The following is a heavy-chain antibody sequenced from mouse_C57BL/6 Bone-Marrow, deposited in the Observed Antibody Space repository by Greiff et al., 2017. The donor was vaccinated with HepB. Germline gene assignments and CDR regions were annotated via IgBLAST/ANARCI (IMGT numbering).Heavy chain of an antibody. J-gene: IGHJ4*01. CDR2: IRSKSSNYAT. CDR1: GFTFNTYA. CDR3: VREGTAQATGYYAMDY. Sequence: EVKLVESGGGLVQPKGSLKLSCAASGFTFNTYAMHWVRQAPGKGLEWVARIRSKSSNYATYYADSVKDRFTISRDDSQSMLYLQMNNLKTEDTAMYYCVREGTAQATGYYAMDYWGQGTSVTVSS. D-gene: IGHD3-2*02. V-gene: IGHV10-3*01.